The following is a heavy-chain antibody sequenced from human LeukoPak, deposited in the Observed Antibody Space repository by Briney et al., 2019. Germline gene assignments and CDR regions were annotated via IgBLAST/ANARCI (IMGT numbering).Heavy chain of an antibody. D-gene: IGHD6-13*01. CDR1: GFTFDDYA. J-gene: IGHJ1*01. CDR3: AKDSAAGPAEYFQH. CDR2: ISWDGGST. V-gene: IGHV3-43D*03. Sequence: PGRSLRLSCAASGFTFDDYAMHWVRQAPGKGLEWVSLISWDGGSTYYADSVKGRFTISRDNSKNSLYLQMNSLRAEDTALYYCAKDSAAGPAEYFQHWGQGTLVTVSS.